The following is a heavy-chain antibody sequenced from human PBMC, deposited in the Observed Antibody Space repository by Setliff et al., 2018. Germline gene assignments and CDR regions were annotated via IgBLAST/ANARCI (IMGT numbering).Heavy chain of an antibody. CDR1: GFTFSSAY. J-gene: IGHJ4*02. V-gene: IGHV3-15*01. Sequence: GGSLRLSCAGSGFTFSSAYMTWVRQGPGKGLEWVGRITSKIQGETIDYATPVKGRFTISRDDSKDTLYLQMNSLKTEDTGVYYCLGDTTSGWMLTNWGQGTLVTAPQ. CDR2: ITSKIQGETI. CDR3: LGDTTSGWMLTN. D-gene: IGHD1-26*01.